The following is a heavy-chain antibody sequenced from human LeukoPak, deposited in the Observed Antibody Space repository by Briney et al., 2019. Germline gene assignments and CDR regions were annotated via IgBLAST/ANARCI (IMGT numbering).Heavy chain of an antibody. V-gene: IGHV3-53*01. J-gene: IGHJ4*02. CDR2: IFSGGST. D-gene: IGHD6-19*01. CDR1: GFTFSSYG. CDR3: ARDLKTSGWYGDFDH. Sequence: GGSLRLSCSASGFTFSSYGMHWVRQAPGKGLEWVSAIFSGGSTFYADSVTGRFTISRDNSKNTVYLEMNSLRAEDTAVYYCARDLKTSGWYGDFDHWGQGTLATVSS.